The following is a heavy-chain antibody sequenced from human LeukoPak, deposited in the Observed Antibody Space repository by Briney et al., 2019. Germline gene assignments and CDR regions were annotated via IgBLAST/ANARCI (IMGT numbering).Heavy chain of an antibody. CDR2: IDSSGNT. J-gene: IGHJ6*03. CDR1: GFAVSSNY. Sequence: PGGSLRLSCAASGFAVSSNYMSWVRQPPGKGLEWLSLIDSSGNTFYADSVKGRFTISRDYLKNTLFLQMNSLRAEDTALYYCARDPVVASPGPFYYHYMDVWGKGTTVTASS. D-gene: IGHD6-13*01. V-gene: IGHV3-53*01. CDR3: ARDPVVASPGPFYYHYMDV.